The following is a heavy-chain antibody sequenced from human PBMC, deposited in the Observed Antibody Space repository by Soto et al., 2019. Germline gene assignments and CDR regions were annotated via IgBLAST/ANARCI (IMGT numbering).Heavy chain of an antibody. D-gene: IGHD3-16*01. CDR2: ISATGGGT. CDR3: AKDRRAGGNSAFYFDF. Sequence: GGALRLFCAASGFKVSNYAMSWVRQAPGKGLEWVSLISATGGGTYYADSVKGRFTISRDNSHNTLYLQVHSLTAEDTAVYYCAKDRRAGGNSAFYFDFWGQGAQVTVSS. CDR1: GFKVSNYA. V-gene: IGHV3-23*01. J-gene: IGHJ4*02.